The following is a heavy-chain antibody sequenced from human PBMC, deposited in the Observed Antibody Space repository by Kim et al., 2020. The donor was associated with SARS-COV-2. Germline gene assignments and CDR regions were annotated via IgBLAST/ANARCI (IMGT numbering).Heavy chain of an antibody. J-gene: IGHJ4*02. V-gene: IGHV3-30-3*01. CDR3: ARGGAIFGVVTGIDY. CDR1: GFTFSSYA. CDR2: ISYDGSNK. D-gene: IGHD3-3*01. Sequence: GGSLRLSCAASGFTFSSYAMHWVRQAPGKGLEWVAVISYDGSNKYYADSVKGRFTISRDNSKNTLYLQMNSLRAEDTAVYYCARGGAIFGVVTGIDYWGQGTLVTVSS.